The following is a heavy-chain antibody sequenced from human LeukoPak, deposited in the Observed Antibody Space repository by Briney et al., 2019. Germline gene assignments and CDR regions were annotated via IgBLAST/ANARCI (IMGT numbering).Heavy chain of an antibody. CDR3: ASRPFLYGFRTYFDN. D-gene: IGHD3-10*01. CDR2: MKQSGTP. CDR1: GGSFSTFH. J-gene: IGHJ4*02. V-gene: IGHV4-34*01. Sequence: SETLSLTCAVYGGSFSTFHWNWIRQSPAKGLEWLGEMKQSGTPRYNPSLQSRVTISVDKSKNQFSLNVRSVTAADTAVYYCASRPFLYGFRTYFDNWAQGTLVTVSS.